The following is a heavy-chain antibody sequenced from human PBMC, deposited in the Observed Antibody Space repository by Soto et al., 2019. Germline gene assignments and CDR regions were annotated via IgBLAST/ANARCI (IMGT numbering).Heavy chain of an antibody. CDR1: GGSISSSNW. V-gene: IGHV4-4*02. D-gene: IGHD3-9*01. CDR2: IYHSGST. CDR3: ARINNNDWQPIDY. J-gene: IGHJ4*02. Sequence: PSDTLSLTCAVSGGSISSSNWWSWVRQSPGKGLEWIGEIYHSGSTNYNPSLKSRVTISVDKSKNQFSLKLSSVTAADTAVYYCARINNNDWQPIDYWGQGTLVTVSS.